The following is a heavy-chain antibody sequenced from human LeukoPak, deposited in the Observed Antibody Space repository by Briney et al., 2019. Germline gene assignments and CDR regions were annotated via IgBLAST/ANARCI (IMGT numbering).Heavy chain of an antibody. CDR3: ARAVPASMTWFDP. V-gene: IGHV1-69*05. D-gene: IGHD2/OR15-2a*01. Sequence: SVKVSCKASGGTFSNFGIHWVRQAPGQGPEWMGGINPVHGTTDYAQKFQGRLTITKDETAGIAYMDLSSLRSEDTASYYCARAVPASMTWFDPWGQGTPVTVSS. CDR2: INPVHGTT. CDR1: GGTFSNFG. J-gene: IGHJ5*02.